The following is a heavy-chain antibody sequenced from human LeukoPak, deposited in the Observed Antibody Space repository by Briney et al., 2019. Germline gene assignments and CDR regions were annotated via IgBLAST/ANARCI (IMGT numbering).Heavy chain of an antibody. V-gene: IGHV3-64*01. CDR1: GFTFSSYA. CDR2: ISSNGGST. CDR3: ARDPLEDYDFWSGSFDY. Sequence: GGSLRLSCAASGFTFSSYAMHWVRLAPGKGLEYVSAISSNGGSTYYANSVKGRFTISRDNSKNTLYLQMGSLRAEDMAVYYCARDPLEDYDFWSGSFDYWGQGTLVTVSS. D-gene: IGHD3-3*01. J-gene: IGHJ4*02.